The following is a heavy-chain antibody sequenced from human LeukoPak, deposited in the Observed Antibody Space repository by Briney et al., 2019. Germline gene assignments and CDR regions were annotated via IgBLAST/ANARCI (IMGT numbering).Heavy chain of an antibody. CDR2: INPGDSDT. J-gene: IGHJ4*02. V-gene: IGHV5-51*01. CDR1: GYRFTNYW. Sequence: GESLKISCQGSGYRFTNYWIGWVRQMPGKGLEWMGMINPGDSDTSYSPSFQGQVTFSADKSINTAYLQWSSLKASDTAMYYCARLANTAFDYWGQGSLVTVSS. D-gene: IGHD4/OR15-4a*01. CDR3: ARLANTAFDY.